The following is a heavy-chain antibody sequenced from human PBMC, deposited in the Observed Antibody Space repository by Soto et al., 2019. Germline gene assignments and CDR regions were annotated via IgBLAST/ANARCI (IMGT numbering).Heavy chain of an antibody. CDR2: IYSGGST. D-gene: IGHD5-12*01. Sequence: GGSLRLSCAASGFTVSSNYISWVRQAPGKGLEWVSVIYSGGSTYYADSVKGRFTISRDNSKNTLYLQMNSLRAEDTAVYYCAREGMATIRGPRSYYYYGMDVWGQGTTVTVSS. CDR3: AREGMATIRGPRSYYYYGMDV. CDR1: GFTVSSNY. J-gene: IGHJ6*02. V-gene: IGHV3-53*01.